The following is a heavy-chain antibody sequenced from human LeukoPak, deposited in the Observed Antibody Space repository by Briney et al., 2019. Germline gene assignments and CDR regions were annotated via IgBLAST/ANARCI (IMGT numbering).Heavy chain of an antibody. J-gene: IGHJ5*02. CDR2: LYYGGSP. Sequence: SETLSLTCTVSGASISNSDFYWGWIRQPPGKGLEWIGTLYYGGSPLYNASLTSRVSMSVETSKNQFALRLSSVTAADTAVYYCARVNDCSGSSCFSRWFDPWGQGTLITVSS. V-gene: IGHV4-39*06. D-gene: IGHD2-15*01. CDR3: ARVNDCSGSSCFSRWFDP. CDR1: GASISNSDFY.